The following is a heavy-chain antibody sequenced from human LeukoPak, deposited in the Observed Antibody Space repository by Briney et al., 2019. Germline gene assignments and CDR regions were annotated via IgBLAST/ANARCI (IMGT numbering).Heavy chain of an antibody. CDR2: INHSGST. CDR3: ARHRPIYCSSTSCYAEIFDY. V-gene: IGHV4-34*01. J-gene: IGHJ4*02. D-gene: IGHD2-2*01. Sequence: PSETLSLTCTVSGGSISSYYWSWIRQPPGKGLEWIGEINHSGSTNYNPSLKSRVTISVDTSKNQFSLKLSSVTAADTAVYYCARHRPIYCSSTSCYAEIFDYWGQGTLVTVSS. CDR1: GGSISSYY.